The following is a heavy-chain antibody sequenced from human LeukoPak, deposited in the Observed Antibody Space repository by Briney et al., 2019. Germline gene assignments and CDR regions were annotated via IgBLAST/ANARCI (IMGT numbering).Heavy chain of an antibody. J-gene: IGHJ3*02. CDR3: AKDQGYSYGPDAFDI. CDR2: ISGSGGST. V-gene: IGHV3-23*01. CDR1: GFTFSSYA. D-gene: IGHD5-18*01. Sequence: GGSLSLSCAASGFTFSSYAMSWVRQAPGKGLEWVSAISGSGGSTYYADSVKGRFTISRDNSKNTQYLQMTSLRAEDTAVYYCAKDQGYSYGPDAFDIWGQGTMVTVSS.